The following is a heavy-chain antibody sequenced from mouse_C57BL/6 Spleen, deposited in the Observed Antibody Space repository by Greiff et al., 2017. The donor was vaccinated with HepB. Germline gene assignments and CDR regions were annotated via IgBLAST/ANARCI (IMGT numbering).Heavy chain of an antibody. CDR1: GYSFTDYN. V-gene: IGHV1-39*01. Sequence: EVKLQESGPELVKPGASVKISCKASGYSFTDYNMNWVKQSNGKSLEWIGVINPNYGTTCYNQKFKGKATLTVDQSSSTAYMQLNSLTSEDSAVYYCAIYYDYDGWFAYWGQGTLVTVSA. J-gene: IGHJ3*01. CDR3: AIYYDYDGWFAY. D-gene: IGHD2-4*01. CDR2: INPNYGTT.